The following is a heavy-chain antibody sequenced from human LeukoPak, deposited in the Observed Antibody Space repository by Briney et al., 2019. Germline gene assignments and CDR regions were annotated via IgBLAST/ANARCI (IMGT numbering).Heavy chain of an antibody. CDR2: IKGDGIST. D-gene: IGHD3-3*01. CDR1: GFYFSSNW. CDR3: AKDHYWSIDY. V-gene: IGHV3-74*01. J-gene: IGHJ4*02. Sequence: GGPLRLSCAASGFYFSSNWMHWVRHAPGQGLVWVSRIKGDGISTNYADSVKGRFTISRDIAKNTLYLQMNSLRAEDTGVYYCAKDHYWSIDYWGRGTLVTVSS.